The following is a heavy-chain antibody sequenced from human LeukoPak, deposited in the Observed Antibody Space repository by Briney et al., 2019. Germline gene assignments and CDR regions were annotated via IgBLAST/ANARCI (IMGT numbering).Heavy chain of an antibody. V-gene: IGHV6-1*01. J-gene: IGHJ6*02. CDR1: GDSVSSISVA. Sequence: SQTLSLTCAISGDSVSSISVAWDWIRQSPSRGLEWLGRTYYRSKWYYEYAVSVKGRININPDPSKNQFSLQLNSVPPEDTAVYYCASARSEYHYGMDVWGQGTTVTVSS. CDR2: TYYRSKWYY. CDR3: ASARSEYHYGMDV.